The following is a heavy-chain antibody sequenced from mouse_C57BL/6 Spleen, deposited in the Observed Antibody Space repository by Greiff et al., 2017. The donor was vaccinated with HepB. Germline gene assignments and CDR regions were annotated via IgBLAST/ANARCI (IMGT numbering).Heavy chain of an antibody. CDR2: ISYDGSN. D-gene: IGHD2-4*01. CDR3: ARVDDYDYYAMDY. Sequence: EVQLQESGPGLVKPSQSLSLTCSVTGYSITSGYYWNWIRQFPGNNLEWMGYISYDGSNNYNPSLKNRISITRDTSKNQFFLKLNSVTTEDTATYYCARVDDYDYYAMDYWGQGTSVTVSS. V-gene: IGHV3-6*01. J-gene: IGHJ4*01. CDR1: GYSITSGYY.